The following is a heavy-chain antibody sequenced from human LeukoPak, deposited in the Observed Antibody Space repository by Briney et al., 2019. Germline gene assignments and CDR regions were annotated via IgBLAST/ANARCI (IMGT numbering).Heavy chain of an antibody. CDR1: GGSFSGYY. CDR2: INHSGST. V-gene: IGHV4-34*01. J-gene: IGHJ4*02. D-gene: IGHD3-16*01. Sequence: PSETLSLTCAVYGGSFSGYYWSWIRQPPGKGLEWIGEINHSGSTNYNPSLKSRVTISVDTSKNQFSLKLSSVTAADTAVYCCARGSDTWGPFDYWGQGTLVTVSS. CDR3: ARGSDTWGPFDY.